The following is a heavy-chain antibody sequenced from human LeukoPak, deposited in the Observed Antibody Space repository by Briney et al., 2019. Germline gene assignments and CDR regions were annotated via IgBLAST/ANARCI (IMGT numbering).Heavy chain of an antibody. D-gene: IGHD2-15*01. V-gene: IGHV3-21*01. CDR2: ISSSSSYI. CDR3: ARVLGVVAYYYMDV. Sequence: GGSLRLSCAASGFTFSSYSMNWVRQAPGTGLEWVSSISSSSSYIYYADSVKGRFTISRDNAKNSLYLQMNSLRDEDTAVYYCARVLGVVAYYYMDVWGKGTTVTVSS. J-gene: IGHJ6*03. CDR1: GFTFSSYS.